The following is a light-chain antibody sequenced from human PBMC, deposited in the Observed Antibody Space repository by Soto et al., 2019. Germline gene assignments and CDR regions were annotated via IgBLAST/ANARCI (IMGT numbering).Light chain of an antibody. Sequence: DIQMTQTPSSLSAFIGDRVTITCRASQSIASYLNWYQQKPGKAPNLLIYGSSSLQSGVPSRFSGSGSGTDFTLTISSLQPEDFATYYCQQSLNTPRTFGQGTKVDIK. CDR1: QSIASY. V-gene: IGKV1-39*01. CDR3: QQSLNTPRT. CDR2: GSS. J-gene: IGKJ1*01.